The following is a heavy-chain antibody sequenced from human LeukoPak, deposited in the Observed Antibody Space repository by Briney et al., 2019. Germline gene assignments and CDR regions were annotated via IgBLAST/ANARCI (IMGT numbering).Heavy chain of an antibody. CDR1: GDTFTGSF. CDR2: INSNTGGT. Sequence: GASVKVSCKASGDTFTGSFMHWVRQAPGQGLERMGWINSNTGGTKFAQKFQGRVTMTRDTSISTAYMELSSLRSDDTAVYYCARADPVGYWGQGTQVTVSS. CDR3: ARADPVGY. J-gene: IGHJ4*02. V-gene: IGHV1-2*02.